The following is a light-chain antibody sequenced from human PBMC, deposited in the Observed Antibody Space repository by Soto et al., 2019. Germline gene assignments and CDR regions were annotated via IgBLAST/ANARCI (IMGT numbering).Light chain of an antibody. CDR2: GAS. J-gene: IGKJ1*01. Sequence: DIVLTQSPGTLSLSPGDRATLSCRASQSVLNNNLAWDQQKPGQAPRLLIYGASSRATGNPDRFTGSGSGTEFALTISRLEPEDFALYYCQQYGRSPRTFGHGTKVEI. CDR3: QQYGRSPRT. V-gene: IGKV3-20*01. CDR1: QSVLNNN.